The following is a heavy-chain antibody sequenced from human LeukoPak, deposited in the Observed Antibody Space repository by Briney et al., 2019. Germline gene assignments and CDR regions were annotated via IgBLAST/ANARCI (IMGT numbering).Heavy chain of an antibody. V-gene: IGHV7-4-1*02. CDR1: GYTFTSYD. CDR2: INTNTGNP. J-gene: IGHJ4*02. D-gene: IGHD1-26*01. Sequence: ASVKVSCKASGYTFTSYDINWVRQAPGQGLEWMGWINTNTGNPTYAQGFTGRFVFSLDTSVSTAYLQISSLQPEDTAVYYCARLPSGSRAVYYFDYWGQGTLVAVSS. CDR3: ARLPSGSRAVYYFDY.